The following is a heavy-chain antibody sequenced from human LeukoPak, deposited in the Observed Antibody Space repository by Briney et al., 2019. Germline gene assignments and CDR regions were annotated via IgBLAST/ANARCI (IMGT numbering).Heavy chain of an antibody. CDR1: GYTFTSYG. J-gene: IGHJ6*04. V-gene: IGHV1-18*01. Sequence: ASVKVSCKASGYTFTSYGISWVRQAPGQGLEWMGWISAYNGNTNYAQKLQGRVTMTTDTSTSTAYMELRSLRSDDTAVYYCARDFYSSSCFTHTHLDVWGKGTTVTVSS. CDR2: ISAYNGNT. CDR3: ARDFYSSSCFTHTHLDV. D-gene: IGHD6-13*01.